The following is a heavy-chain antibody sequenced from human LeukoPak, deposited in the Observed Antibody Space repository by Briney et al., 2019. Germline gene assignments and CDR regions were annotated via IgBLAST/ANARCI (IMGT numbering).Heavy chain of an antibody. Sequence: GESLRLSCAASGFTFNSYWMHWVRQPPGKGPVWVSRINNDGSSAIYADSVKGRFTISRDDAKNTLYLQMNSLRAEDTAVYYCVRGGASTWSWGQGTLVTVSS. CDR3: VRGGASTWS. D-gene: IGHD2-15*01. CDR1: GFTFNSYW. V-gene: IGHV3-74*01. J-gene: IGHJ5*02. CDR2: INNDGSSA.